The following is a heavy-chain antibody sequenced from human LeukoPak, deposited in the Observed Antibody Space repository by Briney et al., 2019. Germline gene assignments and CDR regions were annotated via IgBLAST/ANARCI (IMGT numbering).Heavy chain of an antibody. CDR2: NYPGDSNT. CDR3: ARGAAGTEYYFDY. Sequence: GESLKISGKGSGYSFTSYWIGWGRQMPGKGLELMGINYPGDSNTRDSPSFQGQVTISADKSISTAYLQWSSLKASDTAMYYCARGAAGTEYYFDYWGQGTLVTVSS. CDR1: GYSFTSYW. D-gene: IGHD6-13*01. J-gene: IGHJ4*02. V-gene: IGHV5-51*01.